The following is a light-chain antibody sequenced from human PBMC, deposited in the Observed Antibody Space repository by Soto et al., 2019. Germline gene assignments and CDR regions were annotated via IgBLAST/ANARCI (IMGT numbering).Light chain of an antibody. J-gene: IGLJ2*01. CDR3: QSYDSSLSGFVV. CDR2: GNS. V-gene: IGLV1-40*01. Sequence: QSVLTQPPSVSGAPGQRVTISCTGSSSNIGAGYNVHWYQQLPGTAPKLLIHGNSNRPSGVPDRFSGSKSGTSASLAITGLQAEDEADYYCQSYDSSLSGFVVFGGRTKLTVL. CDR1: SSNIGAGYN.